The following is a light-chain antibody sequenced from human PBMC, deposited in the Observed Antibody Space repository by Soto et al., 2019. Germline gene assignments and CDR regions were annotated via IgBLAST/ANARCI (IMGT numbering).Light chain of an antibody. CDR3: CSCEGIYV. CDR1: SSDVGAYKY. CDR2: DVN. Sequence: QSALTQPRSVSGSPGQSVTLSCTGPSSDVGAYKYVSWYQQHPGKAPQLLIYDVNKRPSGVPDRFSGSKSGNTASLTISGLQAEDEADYYCCSCEGIYVFGIGTKVTVL. J-gene: IGLJ1*01. V-gene: IGLV2-11*01.